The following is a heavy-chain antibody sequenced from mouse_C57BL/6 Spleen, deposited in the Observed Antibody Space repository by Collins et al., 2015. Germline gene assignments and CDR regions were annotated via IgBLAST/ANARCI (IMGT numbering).Heavy chain of an antibody. D-gene: IGHD1-1*01. J-gene: IGHJ2*01. CDR2: IDPSDSYT. V-gene: IGHV1-69*01. Sequence: QVQLQQPGAELVMPGASVKLSCKASGYTFTSYWMHWVKQRPGQGLEWIGEIDPSDSYTNYNQKFKGKSTLTVDKSSSTAYMQLSSLTSEDSAVYYCTRRLGSSPFDYWGQGTTLTVSS. CDR3: TRRLGSSPFDY. CDR1: GYTFTSYW.